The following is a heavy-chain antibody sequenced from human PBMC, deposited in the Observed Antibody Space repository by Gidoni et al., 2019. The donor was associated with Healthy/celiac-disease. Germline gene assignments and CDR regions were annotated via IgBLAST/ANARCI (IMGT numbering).Heavy chain of an antibody. CDR3: ARGHDSSRRLGYCSRTGCRGGYYFDY. V-gene: IGHV4-34*01. CDR1: GGSFSGYY. J-gene: IGHJ4*02. D-gene: IGHD2-2*01. Sequence: QVQLQQCGAGLSKPSETLSLTCAVYGGSFSGYYWTWIRQPPGKGLEWIGEINHSGITHYNPSLKSRVNISVDTSKKQFSLKLSSGTAADTAVYYCARGHDSSRRLGYCSRTGCRGGYYFDYWGQGTLVTVSS. CDR2: INHSGIT.